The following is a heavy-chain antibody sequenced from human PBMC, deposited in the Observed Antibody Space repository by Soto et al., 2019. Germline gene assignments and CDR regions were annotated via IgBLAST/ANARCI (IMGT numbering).Heavy chain of an antibody. V-gene: IGHV3-30*03. Sequence: GGSLRLSCAASGFTFSSYGMHWVRQAPGKGLEWVAVISYDGSNKYYADSVKGRFTISRDNSKNTLYLQMNSLRAEDTAVYYCAVDLGELSNYWGQGTLVTVSS. J-gene: IGHJ4*02. CDR2: ISYDGSNK. CDR3: AVDLGELSNY. D-gene: IGHD3-16*02. CDR1: GFTFSSYG.